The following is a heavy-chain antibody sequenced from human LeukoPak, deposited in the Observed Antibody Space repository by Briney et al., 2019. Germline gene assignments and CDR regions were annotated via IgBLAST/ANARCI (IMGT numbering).Heavy chain of an antibody. CDR2: ISSSSSTI. CDR3: ASFRPEVDY. CDR1: GFTFSSYS. D-gene: IGHD2/OR15-2a*01. J-gene: IGHJ4*02. V-gene: IGHV3-48*01. Sequence: GGSLRLSCAASGFTFSSYSMNWVRQAPGKGLEWVSYISSSSSTIYYADSVKGRFTISRDNAKNSLYLQMNSLRAEDTAVYYCASFRPEVDYWGQGTLVTVSS.